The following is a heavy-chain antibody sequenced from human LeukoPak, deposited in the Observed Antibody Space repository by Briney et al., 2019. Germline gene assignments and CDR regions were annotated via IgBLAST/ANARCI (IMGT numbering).Heavy chain of an antibody. J-gene: IGHJ3*02. CDR1: GFTFTSSA. Sequence: SVKVSCKASGFTFTSSAMQWVRQARGQRLEWIGWIVVGSGNTNYAQKFQERVTITRDMSTSTAYMELSSLRSEDTAVYYCAARHVDTAMDNDAFDIWGQGTMVTVSS. D-gene: IGHD5-18*01. CDR2: IVVGSGNT. CDR3: AARHVDTAMDNDAFDI. V-gene: IGHV1-58*02.